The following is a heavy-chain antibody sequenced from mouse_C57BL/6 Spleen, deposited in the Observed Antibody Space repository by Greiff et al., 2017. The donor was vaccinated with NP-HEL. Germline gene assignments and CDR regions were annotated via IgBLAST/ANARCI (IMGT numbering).Heavy chain of an antibody. D-gene: IGHD1-1*01. V-gene: IGHV5-17*01. CDR1: GFTFSDYG. CDR2: ISSGSSTI. Sequence: EVQLVESGGGLVKPGGSLKLSCAASGFTFSDYGMHWVRQAPEKGLEWVAYISSGSSTIYYADTVKGRFTISRDNAKNTLFLQMTSLRSEDTAMYYCARPTVVAPWAMDYWGQGTSVTVSS. J-gene: IGHJ4*01. CDR3: ARPTVVAPWAMDY.